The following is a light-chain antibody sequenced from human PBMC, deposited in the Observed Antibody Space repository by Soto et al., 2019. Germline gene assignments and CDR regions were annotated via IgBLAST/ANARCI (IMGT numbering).Light chain of an antibody. CDR1: QSVSSSY. V-gene: IGKV3D-20*02. CDR2: GAS. Sequence: IVLTQSPGTLSLSPWERATLSCRASQSVSSSYLAWYQQKPGQAPRLLIYGASNRATGIPARFSGSGSGTDFTLTISSLEPEDFAVYYCQQRYNWPRTFGQGTKVDIK. J-gene: IGKJ1*01. CDR3: QQRYNWPRT.